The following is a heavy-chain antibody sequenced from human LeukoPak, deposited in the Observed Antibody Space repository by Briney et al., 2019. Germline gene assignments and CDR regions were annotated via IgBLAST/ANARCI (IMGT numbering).Heavy chain of an antibody. CDR2: IKSDGSST. D-gene: IGHD4-11*01. Sequence: GGSLRLSCEASGFSFSPYWMHWVRQAPGKGLVWVSLIKSDGSSTTYADSVKGRFTISRDNAKNTLYLQMNSLRAEDTAVYYCARDRSYIMDVWGKGTTVTVSS. CDR3: ARDRSYIMDV. J-gene: IGHJ6*04. CDR1: GFSFSPYW. V-gene: IGHV3-74*01.